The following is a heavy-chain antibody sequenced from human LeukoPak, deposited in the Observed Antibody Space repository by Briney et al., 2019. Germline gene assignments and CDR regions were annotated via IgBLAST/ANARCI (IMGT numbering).Heavy chain of an antibody. V-gene: IGHV5-51*01. CDR1: GYSFTSYW. CDR2: IYPGDSDT. J-gene: IGHJ3*02. Sequence: PGESLKISWRGSGYSFTSYWIVWVRQMPGKGLEWMGIIYPGDSDTRYSPSFEGQVTISADKSRSTAYLQWSRQKASDTAMYYCARPWSSGWSVFEALNIWGQGTMVTVSS. D-gene: IGHD6-13*01. CDR3: ARPWSSGWSVFEALNI.